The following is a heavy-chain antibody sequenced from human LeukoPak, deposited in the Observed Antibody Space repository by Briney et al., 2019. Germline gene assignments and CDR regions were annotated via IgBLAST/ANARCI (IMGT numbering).Heavy chain of an antibody. Sequence: SETLSLTCTVSGGSISSSSYYWGWIRQPPGKGLEWLGSIYYSGSTYYNPSLKSRVTISVDTSKNQFSLKLSSVTAADTAVYYCARVEYYYDSSGYYSFDYFDYWGQGTLVTVSS. CDR3: ARVEYYYDSSGYYSFDYFDY. CDR1: GGSISSSSYY. D-gene: IGHD3-22*01. CDR2: IYYSGST. V-gene: IGHV4-39*01. J-gene: IGHJ4*02.